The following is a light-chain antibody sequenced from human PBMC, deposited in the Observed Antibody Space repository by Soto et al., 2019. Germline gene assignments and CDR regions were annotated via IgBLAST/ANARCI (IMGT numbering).Light chain of an antibody. CDR1: QSISSW. Sequence: DIQMTQSPSTLSASVGDRVTITCRASQSISSWLAWYQQQPGKAPKLLIYDASSLESGVPSRFSGSGSGTEFTLTISSLQPDDFATYYCQQYNSYSPSTFGQGTKVDIK. V-gene: IGKV1-5*01. CDR2: DAS. J-gene: IGKJ1*01. CDR3: QQYNSYSPST.